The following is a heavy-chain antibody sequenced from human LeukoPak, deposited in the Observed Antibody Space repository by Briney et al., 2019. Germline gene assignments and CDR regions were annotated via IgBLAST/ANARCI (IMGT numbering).Heavy chain of an antibody. CDR3: ARGPYCSGGSCYHFDY. CDR1: GYTFTSYA. CDR2: INAGNGNT. D-gene: IGHD2-15*01. J-gene: IGHJ4*02. V-gene: IGHV1-3*01. Sequence: GASVNVSFKASGYTFTSYAMHWVRQAPGQRREWMGWINAGNGNTKYSQKFQGRVTITRDTSASTAYMELSSLRSEDTAVYYCARGPYCSGGSCYHFDYWGQGTLVTVSS.